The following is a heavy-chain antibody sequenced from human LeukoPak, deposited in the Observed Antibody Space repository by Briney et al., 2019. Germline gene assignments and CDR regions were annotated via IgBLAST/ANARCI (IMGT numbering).Heavy chain of an antibody. J-gene: IGHJ4*02. V-gene: IGHV1-69*13. Sequence: SVKVSCKASGGTFSSYAISWVRQAPGQGLEWMGGIIHIFGTANYAQKFQGRVTITADESTSTAYMELSSLRSGDTAVYYCARAGGPYYYDSSGYYFVTYYWGQGTLVTVSS. CDR3: ARAGGPYYYDSSGYYFVTYY. CDR1: GGTFSSYA. D-gene: IGHD3-22*01. CDR2: IIHIFGTA.